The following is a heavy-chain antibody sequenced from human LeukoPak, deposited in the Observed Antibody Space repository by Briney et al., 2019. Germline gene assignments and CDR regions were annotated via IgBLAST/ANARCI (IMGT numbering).Heavy chain of an antibody. CDR3: ALRTGTLPYYFDF. CDR1: GYTFTSYG. D-gene: IGHD1-7*01. Sequence: ASVKVSCKASGYTFTSYGISRVRQTPGQGLEWMGWISAYNGNTNYAQKLQGRVTMTTDTSTSTAYMELRSLRSDDTAMYYCALRTGTLPYYFDFWGQGTLVTVS. J-gene: IGHJ4*02. V-gene: IGHV1-18*01. CDR2: ISAYNGNT.